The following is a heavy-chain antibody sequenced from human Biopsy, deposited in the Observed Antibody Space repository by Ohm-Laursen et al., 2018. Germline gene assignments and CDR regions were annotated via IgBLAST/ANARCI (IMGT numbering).Heavy chain of an antibody. CDR1: GGSFTGHY. CDR2: ISHTGYT. CDR3: ARGSNEYGGLYFPH. J-gene: IGHJ1*01. V-gene: IGHV4-59*11. D-gene: IGHD4-23*01. Sequence: GTLSLTCTVSGGSFTGHYWTWIRQPPGKGLEWIGHISHTGYTSYKSSLKSRVTIALDTSRKHFSLRLTSLAAADTAVYYCARGSNEYGGLYFPHWGQGTLVTVSS.